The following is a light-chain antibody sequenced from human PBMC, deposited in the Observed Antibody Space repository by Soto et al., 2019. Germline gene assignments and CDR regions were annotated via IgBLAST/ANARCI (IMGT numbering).Light chain of an antibody. CDR2: GAS. CDR1: QRVPTKY. V-gene: IGKV3-15*01. CDR3: QQYNNWPPVT. J-gene: IGKJ1*01. Sequence: IVLTQSPGTLSLSPGERATLSCRASQRVPTKYLAWFQQKPGQAPRLLIYGASTRATGIPARFSGSGSGTEFTLTISSLQSEDFAVYYCQQYNNWPPVTFGQGTKVDIK.